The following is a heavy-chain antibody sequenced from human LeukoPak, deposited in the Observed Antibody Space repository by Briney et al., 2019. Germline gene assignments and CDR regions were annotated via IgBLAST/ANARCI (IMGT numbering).Heavy chain of an antibody. CDR1: GYTFTTYY. CDR2: INPSGGST. Sequence: ASVKVSCKASGYTFTTYYIHWVRQAPGQGLEWMGIINPSGGSTSYAQKFQGRVTMTRDTSTSTVYMELSSLRSEDTAVYYCARDGRDTQLRIAVAGTGWFDPWGQGALVTVSS. J-gene: IGHJ5*02. D-gene: IGHD6-19*01. CDR3: ARDGRDTQLRIAVAGTGWFDP. V-gene: IGHV1-46*01.